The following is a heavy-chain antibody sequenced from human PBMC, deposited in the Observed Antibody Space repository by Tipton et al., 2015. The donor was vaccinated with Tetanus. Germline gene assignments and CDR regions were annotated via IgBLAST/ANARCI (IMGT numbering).Heavy chain of an antibody. V-gene: IGHV4-59*12. D-gene: IGHD3-16*01. Sequence: TLSLTCTVSGGSISSYYWGWIRQPPGKGLEWIGYIYYSGSTYYNPSLKSRVTISVDTSKNQFSLKLSSVTAADTAVYYCARDSRVLGPWFYWGQGTLVTVSS. CDR2: IYYSGST. CDR3: ARDSRVLGPWFY. CDR1: GGSISSYY. J-gene: IGHJ4*02.